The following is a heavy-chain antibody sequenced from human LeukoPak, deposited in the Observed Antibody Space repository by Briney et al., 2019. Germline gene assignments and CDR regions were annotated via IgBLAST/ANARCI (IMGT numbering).Heavy chain of an antibody. V-gene: IGHV3-53*05. CDR3: ARVLGSYYYYMDV. J-gene: IGHJ6*03. CDR2: IYSGGST. Sequence: PGGSLRLSCAASGFTVSSNYMSWVRQPPGKGLEWVSLIYSGGSTYYADSVKGRFTISRGNSKNTLYLQMNSLRAEDTAVYYCARVLGSYYYYMDVWGKGTTVTVSS. CDR1: GFTVSSNY.